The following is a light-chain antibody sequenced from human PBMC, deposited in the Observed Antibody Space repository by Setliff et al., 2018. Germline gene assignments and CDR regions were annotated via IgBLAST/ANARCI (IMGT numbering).Light chain of an antibody. CDR1: GSDVGAYKF. CDR2: NVS. Sequence: QSALTQPASVSGSPGQSIAVSCTGSGSDVGAYKFVSWYQQRPGKAPRLMISNVSNRPSGVFHRFSGSKSGNTASLTISWLQAEDEADYYCSSYTTSSLRVFGGGTKVTVL. CDR3: SSYTTSSLRV. J-gene: IGLJ2*01. V-gene: IGLV2-14*01.